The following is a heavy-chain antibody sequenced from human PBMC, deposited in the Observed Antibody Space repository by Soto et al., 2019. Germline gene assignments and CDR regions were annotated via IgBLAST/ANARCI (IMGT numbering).Heavy chain of an antibody. CDR2: ITAYGDST. CDR1: GFTFSNYA. V-gene: IGHV3-23*01. J-gene: IGHJ5*02. D-gene: IGHD6-19*01. Sequence: EVQLLESGGGSVQPGGSLRLSCAASGFTFSNYAMSWVRQAPGKGLEWFSAITAYGDSTHYADSEKGRFTISRDSPKNTLYLQMDSLRAEDTAVYYCAKDPLWYDSDWYPPPGLDPWGQGTLVTVSS. CDR3: AKDPLWYDSDWYPPPGLDP.